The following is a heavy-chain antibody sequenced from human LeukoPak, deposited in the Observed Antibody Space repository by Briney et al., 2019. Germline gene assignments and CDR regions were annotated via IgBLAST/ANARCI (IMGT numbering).Heavy chain of an antibody. CDR1: GGSISGGY. CDR2: VYTSGST. Sequence: SETLSLTCTVAGGSISGGYWSWIRQPPGRGLEWIGYVYTSGSTNHNPSLKSRVTISVDTSKSQFALKLSSVTAADTAVYYCAKSYFDYSTYYSYYFNLWGQGALVTVSS. D-gene: IGHD4-11*01. CDR3: AKSYFDYSTYYSYYFNL. V-gene: IGHV4-4*09. J-gene: IGHJ4*02.